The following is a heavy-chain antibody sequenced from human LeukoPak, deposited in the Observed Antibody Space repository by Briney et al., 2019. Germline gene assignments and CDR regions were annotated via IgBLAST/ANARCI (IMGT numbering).Heavy chain of an antibody. D-gene: IGHD3-22*01. CDR3: ARYFDISDYEYYFDF. J-gene: IGHJ4*02. CDR2: IIPIFKTT. Sequence: SVKVSCKVSGGKFSSYAISWVRQAPGHGLEWMGGIIPIFKTTNYAQKFQGRVTITANESTSTAYMELSSLRSEDTAVYYCARYFDISDYEYYFDFWGQGTLVTVSS. V-gene: IGHV1-69*13. CDR1: GGKFSSYA.